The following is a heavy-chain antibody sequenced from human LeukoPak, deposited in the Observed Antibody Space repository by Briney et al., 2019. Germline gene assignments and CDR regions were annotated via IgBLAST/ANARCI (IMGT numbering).Heavy chain of an antibody. CDR3: ARGGYYYGSGSSPFFDY. V-gene: IGHV4-30-4*01. CDR2: IYYSGST. J-gene: IGHJ4*02. D-gene: IGHD3-10*01. Sequence: SSETLSLTCTVSGGSISSGDYYWSWICQPPGKGLEWIGYIYYSGSTYYNPSLKSRVSISVDTSQNQFSLKLSSVTAADTAVYYCARGGYYYGSGSSPFFDYWGQGTLVTVSS. CDR1: GGSISSGDYY.